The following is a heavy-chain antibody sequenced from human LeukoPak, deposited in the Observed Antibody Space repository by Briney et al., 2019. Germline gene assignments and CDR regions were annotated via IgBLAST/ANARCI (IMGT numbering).Heavy chain of an antibody. CDR3: ARDQGGYYYYYMDV. V-gene: IGHV3-21*01. D-gene: IGHD2-15*01. Sequence: SGGSLRLSCAASGFTFSSYSMNWVRQAPGKGLEWVSSISSSSSYIYYADSVKGRFTTSRDNAKNSLYLQMNSLRAEDTAVYYCARDQGGYYYYYMDVWGKGTTVTVSS. CDR1: GFTFSSYS. CDR2: ISSSSSYI. J-gene: IGHJ6*03.